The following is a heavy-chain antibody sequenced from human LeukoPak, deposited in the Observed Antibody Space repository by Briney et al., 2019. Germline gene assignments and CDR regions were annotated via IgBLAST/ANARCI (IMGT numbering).Heavy chain of an antibody. J-gene: IGHJ6*03. CDR3: ARDSPESSSRGDYMDV. V-gene: IGHV3-21*01. CDR1: GCTFSSYS. CDR2: ISSSSRYI. Sequence: GGPMRLSCAACGCTFSSYSMNWGRQAPGEGLEWVSSISSSSRYIYYADSVNGRFGISRDNAKNSMYLQMNNLSAEDTAVYYCARDSPESSSRGDYMDVWGKGTTVTVSS. D-gene: IGHD6-6*01.